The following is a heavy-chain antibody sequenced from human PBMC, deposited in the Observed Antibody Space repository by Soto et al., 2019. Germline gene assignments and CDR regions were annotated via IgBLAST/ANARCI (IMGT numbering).Heavy chain of an antibody. V-gene: IGHV3-33*01. J-gene: IGHJ6*02. Sequence: GGSLRLSCAASGFTFSSYGMHWVRQAPGKGLEWVAVIWYDGSNKYYADSVKGRFTISRDNSKNTLYLQMNSLRAEDTAVFYCASSASGYYSPYYYYGMDVWGQGTTVTVSS. CDR1: GFTFSSYG. D-gene: IGHD3-22*01. CDR3: ASSASGYYSPYYYYGMDV. CDR2: IWYDGSNK.